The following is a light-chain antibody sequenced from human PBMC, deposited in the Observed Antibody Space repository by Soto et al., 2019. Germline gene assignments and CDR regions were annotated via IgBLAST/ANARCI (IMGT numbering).Light chain of an antibody. CDR1: SSDVGGYNY. V-gene: IGLV2-8*01. CDR2: EVN. CDR3: SSYAGSSKV. J-gene: IGLJ1*01. Sequence: QSALTQPPSASRSPGQSVAISCTGTSSDVGGYNYVSWYQQHPGKASKLMMYEVNKRPSGVRDRFSGSKSGNTASLTVSGFQAEDEADYYCSSYAGSSKVFGTGTKLTVL.